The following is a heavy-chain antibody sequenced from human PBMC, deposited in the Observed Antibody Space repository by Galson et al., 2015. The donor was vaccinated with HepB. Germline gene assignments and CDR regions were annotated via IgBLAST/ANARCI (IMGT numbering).Heavy chain of an antibody. D-gene: IGHD3-22*01. V-gene: IGHV1-69*06. CDR3: ARHGGGATDYYYDSSGYYYLPKEPFDY. J-gene: IGHJ4*02. Sequence: SVKVSCKASGGTFSSYAISWVRQAPGQGLEWMGGIIPIFGTANYAQKFQGRVTITADKSTSTAYMELSSLRSEDTAVYYCARHGGGATDYYYDSSGYYYLPKEPFDYWGQGTLVTVSS. CDR1: GGTFSSYA. CDR2: IIPIFGTA.